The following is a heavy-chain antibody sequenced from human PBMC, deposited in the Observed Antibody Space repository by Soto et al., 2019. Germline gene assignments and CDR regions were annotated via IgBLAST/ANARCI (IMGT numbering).Heavy chain of an antibody. CDR2: IIPIFGTA. Sequence: QVQLVQSGADVKKPGSSVKVSCKASGGTFSSYAISWVRQSPGQWLEWMGGIIPIFGTANYAQKFQGRVTITEDESTSTADMELSRLRSQDTAVYYCAKSSERYCGGDCYSGAEYFQHWGQGTLVTVSS. CDR1: GGTFSSYA. D-gene: IGHD2-21*02. CDR3: AKSSERYCGGDCYSGAEYFQH. V-gene: IGHV1-69*01. J-gene: IGHJ1*01.